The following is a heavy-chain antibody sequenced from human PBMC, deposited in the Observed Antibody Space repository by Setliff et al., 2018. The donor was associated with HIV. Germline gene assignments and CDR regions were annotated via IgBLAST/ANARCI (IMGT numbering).Heavy chain of an antibody. D-gene: IGHD1-26*01. CDR2: INPSGGST. CDR3: ARARLQGIVTAVGPRDNCLDP. CDR1: GYTFTSCF. V-gene: IGHV1-46*01. J-gene: IGHJ5*02. Sequence: ASVKVSCKASGYTFTSCFMHWVRQAPGQGLEWMGIINPSGGSTSYAQKFQGRVTMTRDTSTSTVYMELSSLTSDDTAVYYCARARLQGIVTAVGPRDNCLDPWGQGTRVTVSS.